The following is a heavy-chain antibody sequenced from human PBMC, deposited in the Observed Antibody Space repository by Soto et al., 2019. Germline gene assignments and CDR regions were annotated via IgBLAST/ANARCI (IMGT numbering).Heavy chain of an antibody. Sequence: SETVSLTCTVSGGSISIGDYYWSWIRQPPGKGLEWIGYIYYSGSTYYNPSLKSRVTISVDTSKNQFSLKLSSVTAADTAVYYCARARGARYFDYWGQGTLVTVSS. CDR1: GGSISIGDYY. CDR2: IYYSGST. J-gene: IGHJ4*02. D-gene: IGHD2-15*01. V-gene: IGHV4-30-4*01. CDR3: ARARGARYFDY.